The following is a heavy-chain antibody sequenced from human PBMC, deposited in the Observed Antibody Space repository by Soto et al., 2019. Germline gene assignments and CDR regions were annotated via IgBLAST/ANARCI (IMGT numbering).Heavy chain of an antibody. CDR2: IIPLFGTE. Sequence: QVQLLQSGAEVKKPGSSVKVSCKASAGTLSSYAISWVRQAPRQGLEWIGGIIPLFGTEYYTQNLQGRLTITADKSTSTVYMELSSLTSDDTAVYYCARDGGRHSGGIDYWGQGTLVTVSS. V-gene: IGHV1-69*06. D-gene: IGHD1-26*01. CDR1: AGTLSSYA. CDR3: ARDGGRHSGGIDY. J-gene: IGHJ4*02.